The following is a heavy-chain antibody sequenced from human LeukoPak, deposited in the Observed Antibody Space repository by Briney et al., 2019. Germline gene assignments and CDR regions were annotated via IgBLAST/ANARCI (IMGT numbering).Heavy chain of an antibody. J-gene: IGHJ4*02. D-gene: IGHD3-22*01. CDR2: ISSSGSTI. V-gene: IGHV3-48*03. CDR1: GFTFSSYE. Sequence: GGSLTLSCAASGFTFSSYEMNWVRQAPGQGLEWVSYISSSGSTIYYADSVKGRFTISRDNAKNSLYLQMNSLRAEDTALYYCAKDTYLDYYDSSGYDYWGQGTLVTVSS. CDR3: AKDTYLDYYDSSGYDY.